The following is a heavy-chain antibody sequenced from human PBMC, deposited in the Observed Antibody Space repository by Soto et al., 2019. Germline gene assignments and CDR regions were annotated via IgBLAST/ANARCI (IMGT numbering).Heavy chain of an antibody. J-gene: IGHJ5*02. V-gene: IGHV3-23*01. Sequence: GGSLRLSCAASGFTFSSYAMSWVRQAPGKGLEWVSAISGSGGSTYYADSVKGRFTISRDNSKNTLYLQMNSLRAEDTAVYYWAKEASLRALGYCISTSCYTVARTNWFDPWGQGTLVTVSS. D-gene: IGHD2-2*02. CDR2: ISGSGGST. CDR1: GFTFSSYA. CDR3: AKEASLRALGYCISTSCYTVARTNWFDP.